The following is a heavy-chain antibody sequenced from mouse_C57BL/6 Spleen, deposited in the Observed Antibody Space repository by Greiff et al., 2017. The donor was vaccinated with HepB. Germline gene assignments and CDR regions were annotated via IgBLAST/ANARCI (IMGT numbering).Heavy chain of an antibody. CDR1: GYTFTSYW. V-gene: IGHV1-64*01. Sequence: QVQLQQPGAELVKPGASVKLSCKASGYTFTSYWMHWVKQRPGQGLEWIGMIHPNSGSTNYNEKFKSKAKLTVDKSSSTAYMQLSSLTSEDSAVYYCARSGTGFFFDYWGQGTTLTVSS. CDR2: IHPNSGST. CDR3: ARSGTGFFFDY. J-gene: IGHJ2*01. D-gene: IGHD3-1*01.